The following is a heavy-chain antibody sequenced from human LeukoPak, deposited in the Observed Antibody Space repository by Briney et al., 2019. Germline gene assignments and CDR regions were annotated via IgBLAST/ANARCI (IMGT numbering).Heavy chain of an antibody. CDR2: MNPNSGNT. CDR1: GYTFTSYD. D-gene: IGHD2-2*01. Sequence: ASVKVSCKASGYTFTSYDINWVRQATGQGLEWMGWMNPNSGNTGYAQKFQGRVTITRNTSISTAYMELSSLRSEDTAVYYCARGQGSPAAYYYYSYYMDVWGKGTTVTVSS. CDR3: ARGQGSPAAYYYYSYYMDV. V-gene: IGHV1-8*03. J-gene: IGHJ6*03.